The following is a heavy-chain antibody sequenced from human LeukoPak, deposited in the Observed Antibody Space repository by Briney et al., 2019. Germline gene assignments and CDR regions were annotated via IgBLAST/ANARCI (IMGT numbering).Heavy chain of an antibody. CDR3: ARSLTTLTYEGY. Sequence: GGSLRLSCAASGSTFSSYMMNWVRQAPGKGLEWVSSINSGSTYTYYTESVKGRFTVSRDNAKNSLFLQMNSLRAEDTAIYYCARSLTTLTYEGYWGQGTQVTVSS. CDR1: GSTFSSYM. V-gene: IGHV3-21*01. D-gene: IGHD1-1*01. J-gene: IGHJ4*02. CDR2: INSGSTYT.